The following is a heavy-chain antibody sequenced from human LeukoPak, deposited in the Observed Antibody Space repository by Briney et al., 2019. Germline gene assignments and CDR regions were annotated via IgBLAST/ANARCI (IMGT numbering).Heavy chain of an antibody. J-gene: IGHJ5*02. CDR3: ARVRTAAGTPWFDP. D-gene: IGHD6-13*01. V-gene: IGHV1-18*01. Sequence: ASVKVSCKASGYTFTSYGISWVRQAPGQGLEWMGWISAYNGNTNYAQKLQGRVTMTTDTSTSTAHMELRSLRSDDTAVYYCARVRTAAGTPWFDPWGQGTLVTVSS. CDR1: GYTFTSYG. CDR2: ISAYNGNT.